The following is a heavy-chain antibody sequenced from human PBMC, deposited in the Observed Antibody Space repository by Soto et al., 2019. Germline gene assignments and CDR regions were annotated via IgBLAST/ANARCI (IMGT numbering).Heavy chain of an antibody. CDR2: LSYAGRT. Sequence: QVQLQQSGPGQVKPSETLSLSCSVFGDSVSSGGNFWTWIRQPPGKGLEWIGSLSYAGRTNYNPSLKSRVNISLDASKNQFSLQLASVTAADTAVYFCAREWELLLYYVMDVWGQGTTVTVSS. CDR3: AREWELLLYYVMDV. CDR1: GDSVSSGGNF. D-gene: IGHD2-15*01. V-gene: IGHV4-61*08. J-gene: IGHJ6*02.